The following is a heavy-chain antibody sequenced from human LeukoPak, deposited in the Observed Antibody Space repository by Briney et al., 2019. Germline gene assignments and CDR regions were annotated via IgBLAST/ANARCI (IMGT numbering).Heavy chain of an antibody. CDR3: ARTSGVSAAGSPYHFDY. Sequence: ASVKVSCKACGYTFHHYGISWVRQAPGQGLEWMGWISPYSGNTDYTERLQGRVTMTTDTSTTTAFMELRSLRSDDTAVYYCARTSGVSAAGSPYHFDYWGQGTLVTVSS. D-gene: IGHD6-13*01. CDR1: GYTFHHYG. CDR2: ISPYSGNT. J-gene: IGHJ4*02. V-gene: IGHV1-18*01.